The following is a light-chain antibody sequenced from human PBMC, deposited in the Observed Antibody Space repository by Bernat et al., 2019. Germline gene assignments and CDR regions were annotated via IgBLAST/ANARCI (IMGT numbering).Light chain of an antibody. J-gene: IGLJ1*01. Sequence: QSALTQPASVSGSPGQSITISCTGTSADIGGYIYVSWYQQHPGKAPKLMIYDVINRPSRLSDRFSGSKSGNTASLTISGLQAEDEAESYCSSYTSDRTCVFGTGTKVTVL. V-gene: IGLV2-14*03. CDR2: DVI. CDR3: SSYTSDRTCV. CDR1: SADIGGYIY.